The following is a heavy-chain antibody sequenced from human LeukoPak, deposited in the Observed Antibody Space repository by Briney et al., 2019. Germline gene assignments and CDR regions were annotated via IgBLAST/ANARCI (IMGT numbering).Heavy chain of an antibody. V-gene: IGHV3-74*01. Sequence: PGGSLRLSCAASGFTFSSYWMHWVRQAPGKGLVWVSRINSDGSSTSYADSVKGRFTISRDNAKNTLYLQMNSLRAEDTAVYYCARTPGYSYGFYYYYYMDVWGKGTTVTVSS. CDR3: ARTPGYSYGFYYYYYMDV. D-gene: IGHD5-18*01. CDR1: GFTFSSYW. J-gene: IGHJ6*03. CDR2: INSDGSST.